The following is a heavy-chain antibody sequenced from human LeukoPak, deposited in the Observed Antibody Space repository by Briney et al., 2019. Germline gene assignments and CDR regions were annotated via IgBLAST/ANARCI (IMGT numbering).Heavy chain of an antibody. CDR1: GYTFTSYG. J-gene: IGHJ4*02. CDR2: ISAYNGDT. CDR3: ARQLRWDQYYFDY. D-gene: IGHD4-23*01. Sequence: ASVKVTCKASGYTFTSYGFSWVRQAPGQGLEWMGWISAYNGDTKYALNLQGRVTMTTDTSTSTAYMELRSLRSDDTAVYYCARQLRWDQYYFDYWGQGTLVTVSS. V-gene: IGHV1-18*01.